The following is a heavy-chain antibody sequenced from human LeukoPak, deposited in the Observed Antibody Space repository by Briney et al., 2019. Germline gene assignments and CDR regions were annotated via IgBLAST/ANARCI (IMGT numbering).Heavy chain of an antibody. D-gene: IGHD3-22*01. CDR3: ARAVKYYYDSSGYDFDY. Sequence: SLKVSCKASGGTFSSYAISWVRQAPGQGLEWIGGIIPIFGTANYAQKFQGRVTITADESTSTAYMELSSLRSEDTAVYYCARAVKYYYDSSGYDFDYWGQGTLVTVSS. CDR1: GGTFSSYA. CDR2: IIPIFGTA. V-gene: IGHV1-69*13. J-gene: IGHJ4*02.